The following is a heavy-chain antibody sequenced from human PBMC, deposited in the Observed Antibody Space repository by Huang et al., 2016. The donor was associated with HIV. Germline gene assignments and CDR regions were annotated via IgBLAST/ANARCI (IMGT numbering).Heavy chain of an antibody. CDR1: GYSFSGYW. Sequence: EVQLVQSGAEVKKPGESLKISCRVSGYSFSGYWIGWVRQMPGRGLEWMGVIYPADSDIKYSPSFKDQVIISVDKSFDIAYLQWRGLRASDTATYYCARQHTGYHIFDLWGQGTTVTVSS. J-gene: IGHJ6*02. CDR3: ARQHTGYHIFDL. CDR2: IYPADSDI. D-gene: IGHD3-9*01. V-gene: IGHV5-51*01.